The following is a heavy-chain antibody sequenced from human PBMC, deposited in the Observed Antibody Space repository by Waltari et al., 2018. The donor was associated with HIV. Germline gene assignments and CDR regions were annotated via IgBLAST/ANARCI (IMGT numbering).Heavy chain of an antibody. Sequence: QVQLQESGPGLVQPSETLSLTCTVSGYSISSGYYWGWIRQPPGKGLEWIGSIYHSGSTYYNPSLKSRVTISVDTSKNQFSLKLSSVTAADTAVYYCASPGGVVTAIREYFDYWGQGTLVTVSS. CDR3: ASPGGVVTAIREYFDY. V-gene: IGHV4-38-2*02. CDR1: GYSISSGYY. CDR2: IYHSGST. D-gene: IGHD2-21*02. J-gene: IGHJ4*02.